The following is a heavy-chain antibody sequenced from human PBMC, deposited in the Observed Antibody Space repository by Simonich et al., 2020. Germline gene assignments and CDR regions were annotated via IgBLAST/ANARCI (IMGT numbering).Heavy chain of an antibody. J-gene: IGHJ4*02. V-gene: IGHV1-18*01. Sequence: QVQLVQSGAEVKKPGASVKVSCKASGYTFTSYGISWVRQAPGQGLEWMGGIGSYNGNTNYAQKLQRRVTMTTDTSTSTAYMELRSLRSDDTAVYYCARASRGTWWYYYFDYWGQGTLVTVSS. CDR2: IGSYNGNT. CDR1: GYTFTSYG. D-gene: IGHD2-15*01. CDR3: ARASRGTWWYYYFDY.